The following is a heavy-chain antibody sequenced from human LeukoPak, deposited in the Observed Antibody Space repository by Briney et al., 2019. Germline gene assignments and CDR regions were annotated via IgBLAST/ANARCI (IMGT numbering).Heavy chain of an antibody. CDR3: ARVRGYCSSTICYRYYFDY. V-gene: IGHV4-38-2*02. Sequence: SETLSLTCTVSGYSISSGYYWGWIRQPPGKGLEWIGTIYHSGSTYYNPSLKSRVTISVDTSKNQFSLKLTPVTAADTAVYYCARVRGYCSSTICYRYYFDYWGQGTLVTVSS. CDR2: IYHSGST. CDR1: GYSISSGYY. D-gene: IGHD2-2*01. J-gene: IGHJ4*02.